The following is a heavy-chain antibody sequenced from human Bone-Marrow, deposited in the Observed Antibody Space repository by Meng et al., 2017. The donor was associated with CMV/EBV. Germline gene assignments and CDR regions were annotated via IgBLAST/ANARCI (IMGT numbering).Heavy chain of an antibody. CDR3: ARGHPSSSGWYRDY. Sequence: SETLSLTCAVYGGSFSGYYWSWIRQPPGKGLEWIGEINHSGSTNYNPSLKSRVTISVDTSKNRFSLKLSSVTAADTAVYCCARGHPSSSGWYRDYWGQGTLVTVSS. J-gene: IGHJ4*02. CDR1: GGSFSGYY. CDR2: INHSGST. V-gene: IGHV4-34*01. D-gene: IGHD6-19*01.